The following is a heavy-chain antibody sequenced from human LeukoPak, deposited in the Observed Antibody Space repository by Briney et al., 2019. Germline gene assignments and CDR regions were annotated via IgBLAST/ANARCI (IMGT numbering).Heavy chain of an antibody. V-gene: IGHV3-48*03. CDR3: ARGCSSTSCSRGAFDI. CDR1: GLTFSSYE. J-gene: IGHJ3*02. D-gene: IGHD2-2*01. Sequence: SGGSLRLSCAASGLTFSSYEMNWVRQAPGKGLEWVSYISSSGSTIYYADSVKGRFTISRDNAKNSLYLQMNSLRAEDTAVYYCARGCSSTSCSRGAFDIWGQGTMVTVSS. CDR2: ISSSGSTI.